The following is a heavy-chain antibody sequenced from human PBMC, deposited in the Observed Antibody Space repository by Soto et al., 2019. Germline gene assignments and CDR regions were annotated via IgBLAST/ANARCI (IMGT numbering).Heavy chain of an antibody. V-gene: IGHV4-30-4*01. CDR1: GGSFSNGNYY. CDR2: IYYSGST. Sequence: QVQLQESGPGLVKPSQTLSLTCTVSGGSFSNGNYYWSWIRQPPGKGLEWIGYIYYSGSTYYNPSLKSRLTISVDTSKNQSSLKLSSVTAADTAVYYCARVRHINAFDIWGQGTMVTVSS. J-gene: IGHJ3*02. D-gene: IGHD1-20*01. CDR3: ARVRHINAFDI.